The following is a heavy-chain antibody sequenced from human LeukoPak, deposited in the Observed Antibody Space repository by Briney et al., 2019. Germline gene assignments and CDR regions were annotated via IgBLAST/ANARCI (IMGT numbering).Heavy chain of an antibody. Sequence: GGSLRLSCAASGFTVSSNYMTWVRQAPGKGLEWVANIKQDGSEKYYVDSVKGRFTISRDNVKNSLYLQMNSLRAEDTAVYYCARDRYCSVWGQGTTVTVSS. J-gene: IGHJ6*02. CDR2: IKQDGSEK. V-gene: IGHV3-7*01. CDR3: ARDRYCSV. D-gene: IGHD2-15*01. CDR1: GFTVSSNY.